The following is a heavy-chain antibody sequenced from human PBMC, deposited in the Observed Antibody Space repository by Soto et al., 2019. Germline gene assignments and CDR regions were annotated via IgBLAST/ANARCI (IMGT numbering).Heavy chain of an antibody. J-gene: IGHJ6*02. CDR1: GVSLHSST. Sequence: CKASGVSLHSSTISWLGQATGHGLEWMGGIIPIFGTANYAQKFQGRVTITADESTSTAYMELSSLRSEDTAVYYCASPYDFWSGYWQPYGMDDWGQGTTV. CDR3: ASPYDFWSGYWQPYGMDD. V-gene: IGHV1-69*01. CDR2: IIPIFGTA. D-gene: IGHD3-3*01.